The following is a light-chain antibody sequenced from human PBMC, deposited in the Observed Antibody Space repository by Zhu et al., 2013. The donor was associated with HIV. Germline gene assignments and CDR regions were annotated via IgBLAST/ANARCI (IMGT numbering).Light chain of an antibody. J-gene: IGLJ3*02. CDR3: AAWDGSPSAGAVV. CDR2: DNN. V-gene: IGLV1-51*01. Sequence: QSVLTQPPSVSAAPGQKVTISCSGSSSNIGNNYVSWYQQLPGTAPKLLIYDNNKRPSGIPDRFSGSRSGTSATLGITGLQTGDEADYYCAAWDGSPSAGAVVFGGGTKLTVL. CDR1: SSNIGNNY.